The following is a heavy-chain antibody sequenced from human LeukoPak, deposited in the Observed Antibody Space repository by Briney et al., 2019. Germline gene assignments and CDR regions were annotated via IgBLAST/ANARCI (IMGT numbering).Heavy chain of an antibody. CDR3: AKVQEMGTILPPFHY. Sequence: SGGSLRLSCAASGFTFSNYAMSWVRQAPGRGLEWVSAICGSGGVTYYADSVKGRFTISRDNSKNTLYLQVNSLRAADTAVYYCAKVQEMGTILPPFHYWGQGTLVTVSS. J-gene: IGHJ4*02. V-gene: IGHV3-23*01. CDR1: GFTFSNYA. CDR2: ICGSGGVT. D-gene: IGHD5-24*01.